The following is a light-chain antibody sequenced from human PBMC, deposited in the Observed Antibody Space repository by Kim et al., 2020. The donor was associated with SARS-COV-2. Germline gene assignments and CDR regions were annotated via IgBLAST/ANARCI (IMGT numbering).Light chain of an antibody. V-gene: IGLV4-69*01. J-gene: IGLJ3*02. Sequence: ASVKLTCTLSSGHSTYAIAWHQQQPEKGPRYLMKVNSDGGLNKGDGIPDRFSGSSSGAERYLTISSLQSEDEADYYCQTWDTGIRVFGGGTQLTVL. CDR2: VNSDGGL. CDR1: SGHSTYA. CDR3: QTWDTGIRV.